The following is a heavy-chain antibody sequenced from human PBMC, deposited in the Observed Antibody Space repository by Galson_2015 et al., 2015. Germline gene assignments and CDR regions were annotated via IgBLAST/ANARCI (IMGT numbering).Heavy chain of an antibody. CDR3: AREGSYGRIWYFDL. J-gene: IGHJ2*01. V-gene: IGHV4-59*01. CDR2: IYYSGST. CDR1: GGSISSYY. D-gene: IGHD5-18*01. Sequence: SETLSLTCTVSGGSISSYYWSWIRQPPGKGLEWIGYIYYSGSTNYNPSLKSRVTISVDTSKNQFSLKLSSVTAADTAVYYCAREGSYGRIWYFDLWAVAPWSLSPQ.